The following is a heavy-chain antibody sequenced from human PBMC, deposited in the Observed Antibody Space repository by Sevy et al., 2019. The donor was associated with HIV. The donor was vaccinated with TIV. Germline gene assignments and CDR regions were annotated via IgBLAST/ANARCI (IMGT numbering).Heavy chain of an antibody. CDR3: ARDLQVRSPGGNYEYYGMDV. CDR1: GFTFSSYA. D-gene: IGHD3-16*01. Sequence: GGSLRLSCAASGFTFSSYAMHWVRQAPGKGLEWVAVISYDGSNKYYADSVKGRFTISRDNSKNTLYLQMNSLRAEDTAVYYCARDLQVRSPGGNYEYYGMDVWGQGTTVTV. V-gene: IGHV3-30-3*01. J-gene: IGHJ6*02. CDR2: ISYDGSNK.